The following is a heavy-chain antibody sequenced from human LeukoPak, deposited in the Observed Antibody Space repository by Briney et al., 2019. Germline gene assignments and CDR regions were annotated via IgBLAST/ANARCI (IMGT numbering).Heavy chain of an antibody. Sequence: ASVKVSCKASGYTFTSYDINWVRQATGQGLEWMGWMNPNSGNTGYAQKFQGRVTMTRNTSISTAYMELSSLRSEDTAVYYCARGYSSGWYLDYYYYYMDVWGKGTTVTVSS. D-gene: IGHD6-19*01. CDR1: GYTFTSYD. CDR3: ARGYSSGWYLDYYYYYMDV. CDR2: MNPNSGNT. V-gene: IGHV1-8*01. J-gene: IGHJ6*03.